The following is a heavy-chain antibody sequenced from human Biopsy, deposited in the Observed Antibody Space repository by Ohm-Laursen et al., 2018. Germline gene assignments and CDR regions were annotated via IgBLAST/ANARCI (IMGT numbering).Heavy chain of an antibody. D-gene: IGHD4-11*01. J-gene: IGHJ6*02. CDR3: ARDSGILNYGNFKYYHYYGMDV. CDR1: GGSISSGGSY. CDR2: IFNSANT. Sequence: TLSLTCIVSGGSISSGGSYWSWIRQRPGKGLEWIGYIFNSANTYYNPSLKNLITISGDTSKNQFSLKLNSVTAADTAVYYCARDSGILNYGNFKYYHYYGMDVWGQGTKVTVSS. V-gene: IGHV4-31*01.